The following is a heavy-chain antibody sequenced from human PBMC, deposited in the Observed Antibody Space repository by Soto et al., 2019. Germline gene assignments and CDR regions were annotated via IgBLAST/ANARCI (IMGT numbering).Heavy chain of an antibody. V-gene: IGHV3-30-3*01. CDR1: GFSFSDYA. Sequence: QVQLVESGGGVVQPGRSPRLSCAASGFSFSDYAMHWVRQAPGKGLEWVTIISYDGYSKYYADSVKGRFTISRHNSKNTPYLQMNSLRAEDTAVYYCARDQDYGDSGPIDYWGQGTLVTVSS. CDR2: ISYDGYSK. J-gene: IGHJ4*02. D-gene: IGHD4-17*01. CDR3: ARDQDYGDSGPIDY.